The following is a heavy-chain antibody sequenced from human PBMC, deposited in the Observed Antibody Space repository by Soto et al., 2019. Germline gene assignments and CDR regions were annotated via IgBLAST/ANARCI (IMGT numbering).Heavy chain of an antibody. CDR1: GFTFSDHG. Sequence: LRLSCAASGFTFSDHGMSWVRQAPGKGPEWVSAIAGSVGSTYYADSVKGRFTISRDNSKNMLYLQMDSLRDEDTAVYYCAKDRTIASRNFDDWGQGALVTVSS. CDR3: AKDRTIASRNFDD. V-gene: IGHV3-23*01. J-gene: IGHJ4*02. D-gene: IGHD6-6*01. CDR2: IAGSVGST.